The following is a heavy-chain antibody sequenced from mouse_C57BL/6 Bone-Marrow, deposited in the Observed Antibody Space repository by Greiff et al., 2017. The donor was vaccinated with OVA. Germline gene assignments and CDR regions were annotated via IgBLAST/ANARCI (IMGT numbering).Heavy chain of an antibody. CDR1: GYSFTDYT. J-gene: IGHJ2*01. D-gene: IGHD2-12*01. V-gene: IGHV1-39*01. CDR3: ARGTYTKKDYFDY. CDR2: INPNYGTT. Sequence: VQLKESGPELVKPGASVKISCKASGYSFTDYTMNWVKQSNGKSLEWIGVINPNYGTTSYNQKFKGKATLTVDQSSSTAYMQLNSLTSEDSAVYDCARGTYTKKDYFDYWGQGTTLTVSA.